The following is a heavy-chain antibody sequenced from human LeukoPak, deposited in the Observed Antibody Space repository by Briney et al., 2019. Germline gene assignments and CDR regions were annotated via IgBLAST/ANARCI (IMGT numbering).Heavy chain of an antibody. CDR1: SGSISSGSYY. V-gene: IGHV4-61*02. Sequence: SETLSLTCTVPSGSISSGSYYWSWIRQPAGMGLEWIGRIYTSGSTNYNPSLKSRVTISVHTSKNQFSLKLSSVTAADTAVYYCARDTDYHSPLFDYWGQGTPVTVSS. CDR2: IYTSGST. J-gene: IGHJ4*02. CDR3: ARDTDYHSPLFDY. D-gene: IGHD3-22*01.